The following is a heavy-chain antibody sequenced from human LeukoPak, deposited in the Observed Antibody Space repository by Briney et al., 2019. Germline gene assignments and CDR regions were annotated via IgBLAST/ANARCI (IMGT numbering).Heavy chain of an antibody. CDR3: AREDGYCSGGSCSNWFDP. CDR2: IIPIFGTA. V-gene: IGHV1-69*13. Sequence: SVKVSCKASGGTFSSYAISWGRQAPGQGLEWMGGIIPIFGTANYAQKFQGRVTITADESTSTAYMELSSLRSEDTAVYYCAREDGYCSGGSCSNWFDPWGQGTLVTVSS. J-gene: IGHJ5*02. CDR1: GGTFSSYA. D-gene: IGHD2-15*01.